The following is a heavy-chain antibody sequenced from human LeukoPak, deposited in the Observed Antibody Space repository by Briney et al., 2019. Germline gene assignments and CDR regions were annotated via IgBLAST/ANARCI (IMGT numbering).Heavy chain of an antibody. CDR1: GFTFSSYS. J-gene: IGHJ5*01. D-gene: IGHD6-13*01. Sequence: GGSLRLSCAASGFTFSSYSMNWVRQAPGKGLEWVSSISSSSSYIYYADSVKGRFTISRDNAKNSLYLQMNSLRAEDTAVYYCASAWGYSSSWFGYWGQGTLVTVSS. V-gene: IGHV3-21*01. CDR2: ISSSSSYI. CDR3: ASAWGYSSSWFGY.